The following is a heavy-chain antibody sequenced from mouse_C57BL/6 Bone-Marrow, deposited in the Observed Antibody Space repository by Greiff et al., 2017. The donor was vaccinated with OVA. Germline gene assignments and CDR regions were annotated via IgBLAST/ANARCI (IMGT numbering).Heavy chain of an antibody. CDR2: INPYNGDT. CDR3: ARDYGSSLCY. CDR1: GYSFTGYF. V-gene: IGHV1-20*01. D-gene: IGHD1-1*01. Sequence: EVKLMESGPELVKPGDSVKISCKASGYSFTGYFMNWVMQSHGKSLEWIGRINPYNGDTFYNQKFKGKATLTVDKSSSTAHMELRSLTSEDSAVYYCARDYGSSLCYWGQGTTLTVSS. J-gene: IGHJ2*01.